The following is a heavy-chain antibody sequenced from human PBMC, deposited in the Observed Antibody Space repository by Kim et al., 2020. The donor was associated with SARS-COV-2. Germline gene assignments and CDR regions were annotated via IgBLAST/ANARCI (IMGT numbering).Heavy chain of an antibody. V-gene: IGHV4-34*01. CDR1: GGSFSGYY. CDR2: INHSGST. Sequence: SETLSLTCAVYGGSFSGYYWSWIRQPPGKGLEWIGEINHSGSTNYNPSLKSRVTISVDTSKNQFSLKLSSVTAADMAVYYCARQKPAAVPYYYYYYMDVWGKGTTVTVSS. D-gene: IGHD2-2*01. J-gene: IGHJ6*03. CDR3: ARQKPAAVPYYYYYYMDV.